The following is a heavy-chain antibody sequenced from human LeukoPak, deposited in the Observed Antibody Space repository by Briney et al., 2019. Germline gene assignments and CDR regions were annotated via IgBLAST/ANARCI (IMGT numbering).Heavy chain of an antibody. CDR2: INHSGRT. V-gene: IGHV4-34*01. J-gene: IGHJ5*01. Sequence: SETLSLTCVVYGGSFSGDYWSWIRQPPGRGLEWVGEINHSGRTNYNPSLKSRDTITVDTSKNQCSLRLSAVAAAYTAVDYCAREGFGELSHFYCWGNRILVTASS. CDR3: AREGFGELSHFYC. D-gene: IGHD3-10*01. CDR1: GGSFSGDY.